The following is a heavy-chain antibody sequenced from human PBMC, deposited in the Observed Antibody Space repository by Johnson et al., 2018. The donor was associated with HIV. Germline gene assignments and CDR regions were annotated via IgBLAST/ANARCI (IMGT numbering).Heavy chain of an antibody. CDR1: GFTFSSYG. V-gene: IGHV3-30*18. CDR3: AKDRGLSAFDI. CDR2: ISYDGSNK. Sequence: QVQLVESGGGVVQPGRSLRLSCAASGFTFSSYGMHWVRQAPGKGLEWVAVISYDGSNKYDAASVKGRFTISRDNSKNTLYLQMNSLRAEDTAVYYCAKDRGLSAFDIWGQGTAVTVSS. J-gene: IGHJ3*02. D-gene: IGHD3-10*01.